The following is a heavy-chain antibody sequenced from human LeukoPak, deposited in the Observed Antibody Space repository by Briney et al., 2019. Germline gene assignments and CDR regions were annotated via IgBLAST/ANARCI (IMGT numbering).Heavy chain of an antibody. J-gene: IGHJ5*02. V-gene: IGHV4-31*03. D-gene: IGHD2-2*02. CDR2: IYYSGST. Sequence: SETLSLTCTVSGGSISSGGYYWSWIRQHPGKGLEWIGYIYYSGSTYYNPSLKSRVTISVDTSKNQFSLKLSSVTAADTAVYYCARGGYCSSTSCYTKHSWFDPWGQGTLVTASS. CDR1: GGSISSGGYY. CDR3: ARGGYCSSTSCYTKHSWFDP.